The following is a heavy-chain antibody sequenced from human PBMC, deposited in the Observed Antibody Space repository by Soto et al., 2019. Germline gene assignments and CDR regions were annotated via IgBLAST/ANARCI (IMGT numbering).Heavy chain of an antibody. CDR2: IAGSVGST. CDR1: GFTFSDHG. V-gene: IGHV3-23*01. CDR3: AKDRTIAARNYDE. D-gene: IGHD6-6*01. J-gene: IGHJ4*02. Sequence: GGSLRLSCEASGFTFSDHGMSWVRQAPGKGLEWVSAIAGSVGSTYYSDSVKGRLTISRDNSKNTLYLQMNSLRDEDTAVYYCAKDRTIAARNYDEWVQGVLVTVSS.